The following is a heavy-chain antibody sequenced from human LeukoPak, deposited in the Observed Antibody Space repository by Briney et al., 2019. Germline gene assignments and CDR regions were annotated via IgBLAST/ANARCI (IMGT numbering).Heavy chain of an antibody. V-gene: IGHV4-4*07. CDR1: GGSVRSYY. Sequence: SETLSLTCTVSGGSVRSYYWGWIRQPAGKGLEWIGRIYTSGTTNYNPSLESRVSMSVDTSKNQVSLNLNSVTAADTALYYCVTILPSRGADAFDIWGQGTMVTVSS. D-gene: IGHD3-9*01. J-gene: IGHJ3*02. CDR3: VTILPSRGADAFDI. CDR2: IYTSGTT.